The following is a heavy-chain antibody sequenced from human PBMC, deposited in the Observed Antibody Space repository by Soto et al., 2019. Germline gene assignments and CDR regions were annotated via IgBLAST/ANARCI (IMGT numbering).Heavy chain of an antibody. CDR1: GGSISSEGYY. V-gene: IGHV4-31*03. Sequence: QVQLQESGPGLVKPSQTLSLTCTLSGGSISSEGYYWTWIRQHPGKGLEWIGDFYYSGTTSYNPSLKSRLTISVAPSNNQFSLRLSSVTAAETAMYYCARRHDILTGSDSFDVWGRGTMVTVSS. J-gene: IGHJ3*01. CDR3: ARRHDILTGSDSFDV. CDR2: FYYSGTT. D-gene: IGHD3-9*01.